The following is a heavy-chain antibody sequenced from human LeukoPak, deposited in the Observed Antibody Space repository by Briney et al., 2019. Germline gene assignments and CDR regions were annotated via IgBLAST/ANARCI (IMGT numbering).Heavy chain of an antibody. V-gene: IGHV1-46*01. Sequence: ASVKVSRKTSGYSFTSYNLHWVRQAPGQRLEWMGIINPSSGNTKYAQKVQGRVTMNRDTYTITAYMELRSMRSDDASVYYCEREFTGRYPPSYFDYWGQGTLVTVSS. CDR1: GYSFTSYN. J-gene: IGHJ4*02. D-gene: IGHD1-26*01. CDR2: INPSSGNT. CDR3: EREFTGRYPPSYFDY.